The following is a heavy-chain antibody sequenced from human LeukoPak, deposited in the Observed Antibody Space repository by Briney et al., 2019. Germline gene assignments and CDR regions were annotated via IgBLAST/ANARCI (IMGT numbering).Heavy chain of an antibody. J-gene: IGHJ3*02. Sequence: GGSLRLSCAASGFTFDDYAMHWVRQAPGKGLEWVSGISRNSGRIGYADSVKGRFTISRDNAKNSLYLQMNSLRAEDMALYYCAKDIGTTVTTSGAFDIWGQGTMVTVSS. CDR1: GFTFDDYA. CDR3: AKDIGTTVTTSGAFDI. CDR2: ISRNSGRI. D-gene: IGHD4-17*01. V-gene: IGHV3-9*03.